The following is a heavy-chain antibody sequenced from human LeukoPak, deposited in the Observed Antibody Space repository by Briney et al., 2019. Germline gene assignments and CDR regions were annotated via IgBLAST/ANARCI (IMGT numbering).Heavy chain of an antibody. J-gene: IGHJ4*02. CDR1: GFTFSNYA. CDR3: ARAYNTGYPFDY. Sequence: GGSLRLSCAASGFTFSNYALHWVRQAPGKELEWVAVMSFDGRSQYYADSVKGRFTISRDNSKNTLYLQMNSLRPEDTAVYYCARAYNTGYPFDYWGQGTLVTVSS. V-gene: IGHV3-30*04. CDR2: MSFDGRSQ. D-gene: IGHD5-12*01.